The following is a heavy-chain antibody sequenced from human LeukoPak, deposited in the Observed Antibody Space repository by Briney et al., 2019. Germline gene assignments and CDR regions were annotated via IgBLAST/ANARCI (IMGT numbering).Heavy chain of an antibody. CDR1: GYIFTDYD. CDR2: MNPASGNT. CDR3: ARGPIRRGRYYYMDV. D-gene: IGHD3-10*01. J-gene: IGHJ6*03. Sequence: ASVKVSCKASGYIFTDYDINWVRQAAGQGLEWMGWMNPASGNTGYAHNFQGRVHMTRNTSITTAYMELSSLKFEDAAVYYCARGPIRRGRYYYMDVWGKGANVTVSS. V-gene: IGHV1-8*01.